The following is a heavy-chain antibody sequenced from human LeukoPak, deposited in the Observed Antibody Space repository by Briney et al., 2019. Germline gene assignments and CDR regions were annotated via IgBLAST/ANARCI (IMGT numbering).Heavy chain of an antibody. Sequence: SGGSLRLSCAASGFTFSSYAMGWVRQAPGKGLEWVSAISGSGGSTYYADSVKGRFTISRDNSKNTLYLQMNSLRAEDTAVYFCARIEWEGPHPTLNYWGQGTLVTVSS. V-gene: IGHV3-23*01. CDR3: ARIEWEGPHPTLNY. CDR2: ISGSGGST. CDR1: GFTFSSYA. J-gene: IGHJ4*02. D-gene: IGHD1-26*01.